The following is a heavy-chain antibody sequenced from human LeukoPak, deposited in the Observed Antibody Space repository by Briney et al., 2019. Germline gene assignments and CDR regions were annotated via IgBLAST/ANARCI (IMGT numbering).Heavy chain of an antibody. CDR2: INPNSGNT. Sequence: ASVKVSCKASGYTFTSYYMHWVRQAPGQGLEWMGIINPNSGNTGYAQKFQGRVTMTRNTSISTAYMELSSLRSEDTAVYYCARGRGLRYFDWLTPYYYYGMDVWGQGTTVTVSS. J-gene: IGHJ6*02. CDR1: GYTFTSYY. CDR3: ARGRGLRYFDWLTPYYYYGMDV. V-gene: IGHV1-8*02. D-gene: IGHD3-9*01.